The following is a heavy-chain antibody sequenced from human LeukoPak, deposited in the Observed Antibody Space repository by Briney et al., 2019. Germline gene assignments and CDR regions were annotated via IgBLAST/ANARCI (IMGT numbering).Heavy chain of an antibody. D-gene: IGHD2/OR15-2a*01. CDR1: GFTFTNYW. CDR3: SAISYLALDI. CDR2: IKEDGNEK. Sequence: GGSLRLSCAASGFTFTNYWMSWVRQAPGKGLEWVANIKEDGNEKDYVDSVKGRFTISRDNAKNSLYLQMNTLRAEDTAVYYCSAISYLALDIWGQGTMVTVSP. V-gene: IGHV3-7*03. J-gene: IGHJ3*02.